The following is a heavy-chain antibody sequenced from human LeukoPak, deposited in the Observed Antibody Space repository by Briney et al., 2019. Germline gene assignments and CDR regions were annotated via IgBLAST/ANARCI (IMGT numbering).Heavy chain of an antibody. Sequence: GGSLRLSCAASGFTFSSYGMHWVRQAPGKGLEWVAVILSDGSKEFYTDSVKGRFTISRDNSKNTLYLQMNSLRAEDTAVYYCARDFDNWYSDYWGQGTLVTVSS. V-gene: IGHV3-33*01. CDR2: ILSDGSKE. CDR3: ARDFDNWYSDY. CDR1: GFTFSSYG. D-gene: IGHD1-1*01. J-gene: IGHJ4*02.